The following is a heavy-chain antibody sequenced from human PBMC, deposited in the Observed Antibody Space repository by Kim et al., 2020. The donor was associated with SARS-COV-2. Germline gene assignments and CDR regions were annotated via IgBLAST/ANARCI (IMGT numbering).Heavy chain of an antibody. CDR3: ARGRNPHFITIFGVVTDPYYYYSYYGMDV. D-gene: IGHD3-3*01. V-gene: IGHV3-30*04. J-gene: IGHJ6*02. CDR2: ISYDGSNK. Sequence: GGSLRLSCAASGFTFSRYAMHWVRQAPGKGLEWVSFISYDGSNKYYADSVKGRFTISRDNSKNPLYLQMNSLRAEDTAVYYCARGRNPHFITIFGVVTDPYYYYSYYGMDVWGQGTPVTVSS. CDR1: GFTFSRYA.